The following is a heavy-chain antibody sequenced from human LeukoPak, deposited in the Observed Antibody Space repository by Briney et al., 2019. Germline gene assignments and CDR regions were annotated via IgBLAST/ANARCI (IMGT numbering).Heavy chain of an antibody. J-gene: IGHJ4*02. Sequence: GGSLRLSXAASGFTFNNYWLTWVRQAPGKGLEWVAKISQDGSEKYYVDSVKGRFTISRDSGKSSLYLLMNSLRVEDTAVYYCARAVGSSGCDYWGQGTLVTVSS. CDR2: ISQDGSEK. CDR1: GFTFNNYW. D-gene: IGHD3-22*01. V-gene: IGHV3-7*01. CDR3: ARAVGSSGCDY.